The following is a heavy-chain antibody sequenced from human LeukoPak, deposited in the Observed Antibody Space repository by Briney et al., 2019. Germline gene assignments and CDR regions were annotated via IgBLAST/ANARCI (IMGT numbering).Heavy chain of an antibody. V-gene: IGHV4-31*03. CDR1: GGSISSGGYY. CDR2: IYYSGST. Sequence: SETLSLTCTVSGGSISSGGYYYTWSRQHPGKGLEYIGYIYYSGSTYYNPSLKSRVAMSVDTSKSQFSLKLSSVTAADTAVYYCARDRSSGWFDYWGQGTLVTVSS. D-gene: IGHD6-19*01. CDR3: ARDRSSGWFDY. J-gene: IGHJ4*02.